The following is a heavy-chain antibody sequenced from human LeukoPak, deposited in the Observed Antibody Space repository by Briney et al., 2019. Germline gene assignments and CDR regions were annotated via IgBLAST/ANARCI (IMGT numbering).Heavy chain of an antibody. Sequence: SETLSLTCAVYGGSFSGYYWSWMRQPPGKGLEWIGEINHSGSTNYNPSLKSRVTISVDTSKNQFSLKLSSVTAADTAVYYCARGWLEDYYYYYGMDVWGQGTTVTVSS. J-gene: IGHJ6*02. CDR3: ARGWLEDYYYYYGMDV. D-gene: IGHD6-19*01. CDR2: INHSGST. V-gene: IGHV4-34*01. CDR1: GGSFSGYY.